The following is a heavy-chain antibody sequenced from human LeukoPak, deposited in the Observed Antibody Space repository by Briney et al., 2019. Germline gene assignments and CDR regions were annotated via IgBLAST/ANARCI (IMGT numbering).Heavy chain of an antibody. CDR2: MSYDGNIK. Sequence: GGSLRLSCAASGFTFSRYAMHWVRQAPGKGLEWVTLMSYDGNIKKYADSVEGRFTISRDSSKNTLYLQMNILRAEDTAVYYCAKDRGWFGGSLANFDYWGQGTLVTVSS. D-gene: IGHD3-10*01. CDR1: GFTFSRYA. V-gene: IGHV3-30-3*01. J-gene: IGHJ4*02. CDR3: AKDRGWFGGSLANFDY.